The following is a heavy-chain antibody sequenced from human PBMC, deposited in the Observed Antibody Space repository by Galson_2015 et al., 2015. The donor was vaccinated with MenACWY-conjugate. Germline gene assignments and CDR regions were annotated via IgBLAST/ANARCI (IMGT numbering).Heavy chain of an antibody. V-gene: IGHV4-39*01. D-gene: IGHD2-15*01. CDR3: ARGGPRDNRMLLEYYFDY. Sequence: SETLSLTCTVSGGSISSSSYYWGWIRQPPGKGLEWIGSIYYSGSTYYNPSLKSRVTISVDTSKNQFSLKLSSVTAADTAVYYCARGGPRDNRMLLEYYFDYWGQGTLVTVSS. CDR2: IYYSGST. CDR1: GGSISSSSYY. J-gene: IGHJ4*02.